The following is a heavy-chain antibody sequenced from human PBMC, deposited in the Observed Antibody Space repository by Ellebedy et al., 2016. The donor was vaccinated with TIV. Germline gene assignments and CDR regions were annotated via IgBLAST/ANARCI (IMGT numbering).Heavy chain of an antibody. J-gene: IGHJ2*01. V-gene: IGHV3-7*01. D-gene: IGHD4-17*01. CDR1: GFSFISYS. CDR3: ARAIYGASYL. CDR2: INEDGTKK. Sequence: GESLKISCAASGFSFISYSMNWVRQAPGKGLEWVANINEDGTKKHYVDSVRGRFTISRDYAGNSLFLQMNSLGAEDTAVYYCARAIYGASYLWGRGTLVTVSS.